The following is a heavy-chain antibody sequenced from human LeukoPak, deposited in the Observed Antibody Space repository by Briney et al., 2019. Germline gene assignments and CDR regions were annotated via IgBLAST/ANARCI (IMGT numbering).Heavy chain of an antibody. CDR3: AKGGEDSGYNSHFDY. D-gene: IGHD5-24*01. J-gene: IGHJ4*02. Sequence: GGSLRLSCATSGFTFTSYALGWGRQAPGKGLEWVSLISGSGGSRYYGESVKGRLPISRDNYKNLVYLEMNSLRAGDTAVYYCAKGGEDSGYNSHFDYWGQGTLVIVSS. CDR2: ISGSGGSR. V-gene: IGHV3-23*01. CDR1: GFTFTSYA.